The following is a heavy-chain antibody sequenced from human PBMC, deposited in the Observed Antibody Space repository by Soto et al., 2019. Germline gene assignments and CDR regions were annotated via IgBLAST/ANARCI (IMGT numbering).Heavy chain of an antibody. J-gene: IGHJ4*02. CDR3: AKDRGLVLSFYFDY. CDR1: GFTFDDYA. Sequence: EVQLVESGGGLVQPGRSLRLSCAASGFTFDDYAMHWVRQAPGKGLEWVSGISWNSGSIGYADSVKGRFTIFIDNAKNSLYLQMNSLRAEDTALYYCAKDRGLVLSFYFDYWGQGTLVTVSS. CDR2: ISWNSGSI. D-gene: IGHD6-19*01. V-gene: IGHV3-9*01.